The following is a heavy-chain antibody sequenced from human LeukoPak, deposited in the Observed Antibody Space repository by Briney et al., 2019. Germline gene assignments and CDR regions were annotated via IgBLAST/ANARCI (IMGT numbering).Heavy chain of an antibody. J-gene: IGHJ4*02. CDR2: INWNGGST. CDR3: ARVRYYDILTGHNDY. V-gene: IGHV3-20*04. D-gene: IGHD3-9*01. Sequence: RAGGSLRLSCAASGFTFDDYGMSWVRQAPGKGLEWVSGINWNGGSTGYADSVKGRFTISRDNAKNSLYLQMNSLRAEDTAVYYCARVRYYDILTGHNDYWGQGTLVTVSS. CDR1: GFTFDDYG.